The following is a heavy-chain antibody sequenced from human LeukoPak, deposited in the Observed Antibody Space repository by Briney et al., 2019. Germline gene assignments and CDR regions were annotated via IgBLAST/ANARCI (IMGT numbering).Heavy chain of an antibody. V-gene: IGHV1-2*02. J-gene: IGHJ6*03. D-gene: IGHD1-26*01. CDR3: ARGEELPRGRNYCYYYYMDV. Sequence: ASVKVSCTASGYTFTGYYMHWVRQAPGQGLEWMGWINPNSGGTNYAQKFQGRVTMTRDTSISTAYMELSRLRSDDTAVYYCARGEELPRGRNYCYYYYMDVWGKGTTVTVSS. CDR1: GYTFTGYY. CDR2: INPNSGGT.